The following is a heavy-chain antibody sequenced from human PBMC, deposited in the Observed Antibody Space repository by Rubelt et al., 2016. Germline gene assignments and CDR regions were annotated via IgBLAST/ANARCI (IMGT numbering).Heavy chain of an antibody. CDR3: ARSPRYDFEDNWFDP. V-gene: IGHV1-46*01. CDR1: GYTFTSYY. D-gene: IGHD3-3*01. J-gene: IGHJ5*02. Sequence: QVQLVQSGAEVKKPGASVKVSCKASGYTFTSYYMHWVRQDPGQGLEWMGIINPSGGSTSYEQKFHASVTMTREKSTCTVYLELSSLRSEDTAVYYCARSPRYDFEDNWFDPWGQGTLVTVSS. CDR2: INPSGGST.